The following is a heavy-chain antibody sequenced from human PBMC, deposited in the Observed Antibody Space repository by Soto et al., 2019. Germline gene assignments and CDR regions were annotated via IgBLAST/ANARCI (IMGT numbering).Heavy chain of an antibody. V-gene: IGHV3-30-3*01. Sequence: GGSLRLSCAASGFTFSSYAMHWVRQAPGKGLEWVAVISYDGSNKYYADSVKGRFTISRDNSKNTLYLQMNSLRAEDTAVYYCARDSHCSSTSCSHYYYGMDVWGQGTTVTVSS. CDR3: ARDSHCSSTSCSHYYYGMDV. CDR1: GFTFSSYA. D-gene: IGHD2-2*01. J-gene: IGHJ6*02. CDR2: ISYDGSNK.